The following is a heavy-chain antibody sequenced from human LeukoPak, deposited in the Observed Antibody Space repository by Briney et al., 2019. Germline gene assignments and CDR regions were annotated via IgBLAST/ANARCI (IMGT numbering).Heavy chain of an antibody. V-gene: IGHV1-18*04. D-gene: IGHD3-22*01. J-gene: IGHJ4*02. CDR1: GYTFTGYY. Sequence: ASVKVSCKASGYTFTGYYMHWVRQAPGQGLEWMGWISAYNGNTNYAQELQGRVTMTTDTSTSTAYMELRSLRSDDTAVFYCARVHYDSSGYHDYWGQGTLVTVSS. CDR2: ISAYNGNT. CDR3: ARVHYDSSGYHDY.